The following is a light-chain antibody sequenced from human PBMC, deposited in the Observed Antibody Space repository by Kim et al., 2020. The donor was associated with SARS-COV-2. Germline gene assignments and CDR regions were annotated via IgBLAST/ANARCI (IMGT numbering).Light chain of an antibody. J-gene: IGLJ3*02. CDR2: RNN. Sequence: QSVLTQPPSASGTPGQRVTISCSGSSSNIGSNYVYWYQQLPGTAPKLLIYRNNQRSSGVPDRFSVSKSSTSASLAISGLRSEDEADYYCAAWDDSLSGGVFGGGTKLTVL. V-gene: IGLV1-47*01. CDR1: SSNIGSNY. CDR3: AAWDDSLSGGV.